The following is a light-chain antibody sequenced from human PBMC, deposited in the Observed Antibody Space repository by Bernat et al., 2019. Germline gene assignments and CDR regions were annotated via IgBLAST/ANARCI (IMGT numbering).Light chain of an antibody. CDR2: GAS. J-gene: IGKJ3*01. CDR1: QSVSSSY. Sequence: EIVLTQSPGTLSLSPGERATLPCRASQSVSSSYLAWYQQKPGQAPRLLIYGASSRATGIPDRFSGSGSGTDFTLTISRLEPEDFAVYYCKQYGSSPPFTFGPGTKVDIK. V-gene: IGKV3-20*01. CDR3: KQYGSSPPFT.